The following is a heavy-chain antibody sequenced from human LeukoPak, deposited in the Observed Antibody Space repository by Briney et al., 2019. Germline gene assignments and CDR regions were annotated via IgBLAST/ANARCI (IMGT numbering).Heavy chain of an antibody. CDR1: GFTLSSYG. CDR3: AKDRGSSWYPNYYGMDV. CDR2: ISYDGSNK. J-gene: IGHJ6*02. D-gene: IGHD6-13*01. V-gene: IGHV3-30*18. Sequence: GRSLRLSCAASGFTLSSYGMHWVRQAPGKGLEWVAVISYDGSNKYYADSVKGRFTISRDNSKNTLYLQMNSLRAEDTAVYYCAKDRGSSWYPNYYGMDVWGQGTTVTVSS.